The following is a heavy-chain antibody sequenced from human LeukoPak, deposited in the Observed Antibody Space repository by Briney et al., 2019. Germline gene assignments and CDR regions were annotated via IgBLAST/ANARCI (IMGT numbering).Heavy chain of an antibody. V-gene: IGHV3-74*01. CDR2: INDDGSST. CDR1: GFTFSSYW. CDR3: ARDTWSRMDV. Sequence: GGSLRLSCAASGFTFSSYWMHWVRQAPGKGLVWVSRINDDGSSTTYADSVKGRFTISRDNAKNTLFLQMNSLRAEDTAVYYCARDTWSRMDVWGQGTTVTVSS. D-gene: IGHD3-3*01. J-gene: IGHJ6*02.